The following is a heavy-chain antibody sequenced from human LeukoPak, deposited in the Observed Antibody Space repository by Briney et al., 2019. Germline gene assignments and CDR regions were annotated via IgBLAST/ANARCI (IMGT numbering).Heavy chain of an antibody. V-gene: IGHV4-34*01. Sequence: GSLRLSCAASGFTFSSYAMSWVRQPPGKGLEWIGEINHSGSTNYNPSLKSRVTISVDTSKNQLSLKLSSVTAADTAVYYCARVGVVVVPAAIRWFDPWGQGTLVTVSS. CDR3: ARVGVVVVPAAIRWFDP. CDR1: GFTFSSYA. D-gene: IGHD2-2*02. CDR2: INHSGST. J-gene: IGHJ5*02.